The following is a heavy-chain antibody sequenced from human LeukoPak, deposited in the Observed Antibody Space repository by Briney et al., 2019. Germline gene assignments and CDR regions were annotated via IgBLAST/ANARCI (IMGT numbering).Heavy chain of an antibody. CDR3: AKVYDSSGYYFPPFDY. J-gene: IGHJ4*02. CDR2: INVDGRST. CDR1: GFIFNKYW. V-gene: IGHV3-74*01. Sequence: AGGSLRLSCAASGFIFNKYWMHWVRHAPGKGRVWVSRINVDGRSTSYADSVKGRFTISRDNSKNTVYLQMNSLRAEDTAVYYCAKVYDSSGYYFPPFDYWGQGTLVTVSS. D-gene: IGHD3-22*01.